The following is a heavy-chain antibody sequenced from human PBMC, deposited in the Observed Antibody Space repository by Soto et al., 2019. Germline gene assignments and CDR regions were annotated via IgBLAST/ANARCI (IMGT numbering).Heavy chain of an antibody. CDR2: VYHNGGP. J-gene: IGHJ4*02. Sequence: QVQLQESGPGLVKPSGTLSLTCAVSDGFISSSNYWSWVRQPPGKGLEWIGQVYHNGGPSYNPSLRSRVTMSIDKSKNQFSLNLSAVSAADTVVYFCVRHGGRLFDYWGPGHLVTVSS. D-gene: IGHD2-15*01. CDR3: VRHGGRLFDY. CDR1: DGFISSSNY. V-gene: IGHV4-4*02.